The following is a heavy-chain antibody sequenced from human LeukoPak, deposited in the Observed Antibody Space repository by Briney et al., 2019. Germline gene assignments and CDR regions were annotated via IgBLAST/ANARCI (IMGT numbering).Heavy chain of an antibody. J-gene: IGHJ4*02. CDR1: GGTFSSYA. V-gene: IGHV1-69*05. D-gene: IGHD2-21*02. Sequence: SVKVSCKASGGTFSSYAISWVRQAPGQGLEWMGRIIPIFGTANYAQKFQGRVTITTDESTSTAYMELSSQRSEDTAVYYCARDKVYCGGDCYSTYYFDYWGQGTLVTVSS. CDR2: IIPIFGTA. CDR3: ARDKVYCGGDCYSTYYFDY.